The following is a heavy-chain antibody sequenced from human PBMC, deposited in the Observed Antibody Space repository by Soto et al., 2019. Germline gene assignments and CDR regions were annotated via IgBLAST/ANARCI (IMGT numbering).Heavy chain of an antibody. CDR1: GGSISSSSYY. Sequence: QLQLQESGPGLVKPSETLSLTCTVSGGSISSSSYYWGWIRQPPGKGLEWIGSIYYSGSTYYNPSLKSRVTISVDTSKNQFSLKLSSVTAADTAVYYCARHLSPDNWFDPWGQGTLVTVSS. CDR2: IYYSGST. V-gene: IGHV4-39*01. CDR3: ARHLSPDNWFDP. J-gene: IGHJ5*02.